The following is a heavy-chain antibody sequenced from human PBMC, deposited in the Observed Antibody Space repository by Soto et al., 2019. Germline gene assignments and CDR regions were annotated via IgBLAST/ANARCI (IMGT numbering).Heavy chain of an antibody. V-gene: IGHV3-53*01. CDR2: LYSGGAT. J-gene: IGHJ3*02. CDR3: ARVWGIENAFDI. Sequence: EVQLVESGGGLIQPGRSLRLSCAVSGFTVSSSYMSWVRQAPGTGLQWLSILYSGGATYYTDSVKGRFTISRDNSKNTLYLQMNSLRGDDTAVYFCARVWGIENAFDIWGQGTMVTVSS. CDR1: GFTVSSSY. D-gene: IGHD7-27*01.